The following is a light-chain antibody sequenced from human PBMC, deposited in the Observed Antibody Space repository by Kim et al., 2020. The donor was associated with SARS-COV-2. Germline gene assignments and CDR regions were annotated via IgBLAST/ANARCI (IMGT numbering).Light chain of an antibody. V-gene: IGKV1-9*01. Sequence: AAVGEGVTNSCRARQSISSYLAWYQRKPGKATKLLIYAASAWQSGVPSRFSGSGSGTDVSLTINSLQPEDLATYDCQQVNSYPLTVGGGTKVDIK. CDR3: QQVNSYPLT. CDR1: QSISSY. CDR2: AAS. J-gene: IGKJ4*01.